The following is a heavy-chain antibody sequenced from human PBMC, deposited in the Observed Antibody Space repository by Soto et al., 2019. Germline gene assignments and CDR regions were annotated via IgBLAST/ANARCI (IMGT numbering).Heavy chain of an antibody. D-gene: IGHD2-2*01. Sequence: GGSLRLSCAASGFTFSSYGMHWVRQAPGKGLEWVAVISYDGSNKYYADSVKGRFTISRDNSKNTLYLQMNSLRAEDTAVYYCAKVYQNLLGYCSSTSCYAGLSWGQGTLVTVSS. V-gene: IGHV3-30*18. J-gene: IGHJ5*02. CDR1: GFTFSSYG. CDR2: ISYDGSNK. CDR3: AKVYQNLLGYCSSTSCYAGLS.